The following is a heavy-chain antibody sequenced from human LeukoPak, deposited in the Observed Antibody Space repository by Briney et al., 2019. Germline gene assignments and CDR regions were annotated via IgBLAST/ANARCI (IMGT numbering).Heavy chain of an antibody. D-gene: IGHD6-19*01. CDR1: GFTFSNYA. J-gene: IGHJ4*02. CDR2: ISGSGGST. Sequence: PGGSLRLSCAASGFTFSNYAMSWVRQAPGKGPEWVSGISGSGGSTYYADSVKGRFTISRDNSRNTLYMQMNSLRAEDTAVYYCAKGAYSSGWIFDYWGQGTLVTVSS. CDR3: AKGAYSSGWIFDY. V-gene: IGHV3-23*01.